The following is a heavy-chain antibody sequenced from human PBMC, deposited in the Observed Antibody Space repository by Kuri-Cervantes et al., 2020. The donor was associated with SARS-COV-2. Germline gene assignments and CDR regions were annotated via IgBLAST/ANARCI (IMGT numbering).Heavy chain of an antibody. CDR1: GFTFSSYA. J-gene: IGHJ4*02. V-gene: IGHV3-30-3*01. CDR3: AREPTRDIVVVPAAPLDY. CDR2: ISYDGSNK. Sequence: LSLTCAASGFTFSSYAMHWVRQAPGKGLEWVAVISYDGSNKYYAGSVKGRFTISRDNSKNTLYLQMNSLRAEDTAVYYCAREPTRDIVVVPAAPLDYWGQGTLVTVSS. D-gene: IGHD2-2*01.